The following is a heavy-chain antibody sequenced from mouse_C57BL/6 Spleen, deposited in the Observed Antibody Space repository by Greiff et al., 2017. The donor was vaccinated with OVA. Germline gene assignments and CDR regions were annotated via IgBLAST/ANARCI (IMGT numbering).Heavy chain of an antibody. D-gene: IGHD1-1*01. V-gene: IGHV1-64*01. Sequence: VQLQQSGAELVKPGASVKLSCKASGYTFTSYWMHWVKQRPGQGLEWIGMIHPNSGSTNYNEKFKSKATLTVDKSSSTAYMQLSSLTSEDSAVYYCARRDYYGSYYFDYWGQGTTLTVSS. CDR1: GYTFTSYW. J-gene: IGHJ2*01. CDR2: IHPNSGST. CDR3: ARRDYYGSYYFDY.